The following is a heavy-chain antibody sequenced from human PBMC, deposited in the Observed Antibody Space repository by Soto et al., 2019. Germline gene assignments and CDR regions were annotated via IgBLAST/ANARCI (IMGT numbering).Heavy chain of an antibody. Sequence: SQTLSLTCALSGDSVSSYSAAWNWIRQSPSGGLEWLGRTYYRSRFFSDYAESVKSRIIINQDTSKNQFSLQLKSVTPEDTAVYYCVRDRYSSSGWFDPWGQGTPVTVSS. CDR3: VRDRYSSSGWFDP. D-gene: IGHD3-10*01. CDR2: TYYRSRFFS. J-gene: IGHJ5*02. V-gene: IGHV6-1*01. CDR1: GDSVSSYSAA.